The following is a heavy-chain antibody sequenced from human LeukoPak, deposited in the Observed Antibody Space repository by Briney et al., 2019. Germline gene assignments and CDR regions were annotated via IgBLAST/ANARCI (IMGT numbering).Heavy chain of an antibody. CDR2: ISWNSGSI. CDR3: AKAPSGSYIYYFDY. J-gene: IGHJ4*02. V-gene: IGHV3-9*01. Sequence: GGSLRLSCAAFGFTFDDYAMHWVRQAPGKGLEWVSGISWNSGSIGYADSVKGRFTISRDNSKNTLYLQMNSLRAEDTAVYYCAKAPSGSYIYYFDYWGQGTLVTVSS. CDR1: GFTFDDYA. D-gene: IGHD1-26*01.